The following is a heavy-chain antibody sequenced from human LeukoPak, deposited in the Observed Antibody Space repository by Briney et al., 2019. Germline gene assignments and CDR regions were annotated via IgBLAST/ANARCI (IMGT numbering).Heavy chain of an antibody. CDR2: SRNKANSYST. Sequence: GGSLRFSCAASGFTFSDHYMDWVRQAPGKGLEWVGRSRNKANSYSTEYAASVKGRFTISRDDSKNSLYLQMNSLKTEDTAVYYCAKISMGATETSDSWGQGTLVTVSS. CDR3: AKISMGATETSDS. D-gene: IGHD1-26*01. CDR1: GFTFSDHY. J-gene: IGHJ5*01. V-gene: IGHV3-72*01.